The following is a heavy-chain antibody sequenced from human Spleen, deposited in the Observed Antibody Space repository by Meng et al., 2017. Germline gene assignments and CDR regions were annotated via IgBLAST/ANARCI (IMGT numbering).Heavy chain of an antibody. CDR3: ARDGHSGYYANPLYYFDY. J-gene: IGHJ4*02. Sequence: ASVKVSCKASGYTFNTYALHWVRQAPGQRLEWMGWINPGNGNTKYSQNFQGRVTITWDTSASTAYMELSSLGSEDTAVFYCARDGHSGYYANPLYYFDYCGQAIL. V-gene: IGHV1-3*01. CDR1: GYTFNTYA. D-gene: IGHD3-22*01. CDR2: INPGNGNT.